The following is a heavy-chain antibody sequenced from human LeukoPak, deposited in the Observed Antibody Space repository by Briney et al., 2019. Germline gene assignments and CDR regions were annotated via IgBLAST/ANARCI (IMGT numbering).Heavy chain of an antibody. CDR1: GGSISNGGYY. CDR2: IYASGST. J-gene: IGHJ4*02. Sequence: SQTLSLTCTVSGGSISNGGYYWSWIRQPPGKGLEWIGCIYASGSTNYNPSLKSRVTISVDTSKNQFSLKPSSVTAADTAMYYCARSGYSNFDYWGQGTLVTVSS. V-gene: IGHV4-61*02. CDR3: ARSGYSNFDY. D-gene: IGHD3-3*01.